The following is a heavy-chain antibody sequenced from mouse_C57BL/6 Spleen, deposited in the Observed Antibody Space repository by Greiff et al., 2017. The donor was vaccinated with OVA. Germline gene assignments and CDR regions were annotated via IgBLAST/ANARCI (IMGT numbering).Heavy chain of an antibody. V-gene: IGHV3-6*01. D-gene: IGHD1-1*01. CDR1: GYSITSGYY. J-gene: IGHJ2*01. CDR2: ISYDGSN. CDR3: AREPYYYGLYFDY. Sequence: ESGPGLVKPSQSLSLTCSVTGYSITSGYYWNWIRQFPGNKLEWMGYISYDGSNNYNPSLKNRISITRDTSKNQFFLKLNSVTTEDTATYYCAREPYYYGLYFDYWGQGTTLTVSS.